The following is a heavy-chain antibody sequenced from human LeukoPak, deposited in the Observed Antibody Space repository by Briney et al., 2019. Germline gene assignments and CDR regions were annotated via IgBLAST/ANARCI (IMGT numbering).Heavy chain of an antibody. CDR2: INPNSGGT. Sequence: GASVKVSCKASGYTFTGYYIHWVQQAPGQGLEWMGWINPNSGGTNYAQKFQGRVTMTRDTSISTAYMELSRLRSDDTAVYYCARDYGSGWQAAYDYWGQGTLVTVSS. CDR1: GYTFTGYY. V-gene: IGHV1-2*02. J-gene: IGHJ4*02. D-gene: IGHD6-19*01. CDR3: ARDYGSGWQAAYDY.